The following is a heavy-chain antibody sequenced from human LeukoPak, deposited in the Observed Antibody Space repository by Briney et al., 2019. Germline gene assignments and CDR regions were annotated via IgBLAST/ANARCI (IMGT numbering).Heavy chain of an antibody. CDR3: VDQISGWVY. CDR1: GFTFSTLP. CDR2: SSSNGGST. D-gene: IGHD6-19*01. V-gene: IGHV3-64D*06. J-gene: IGHJ4*02. Sequence: GGSLRLSCSGSGFTFSTLPMHWVRQSPGKGLKYVSGSSSNGGSTYYADSVKGRFTISRDNSKNTLYLQMSSLRPEDTAVYYCVDQISGWVYWGEGNLVTVSS.